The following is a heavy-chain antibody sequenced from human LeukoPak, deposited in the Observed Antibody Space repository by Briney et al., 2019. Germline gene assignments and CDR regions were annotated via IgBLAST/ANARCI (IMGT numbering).Heavy chain of an antibody. CDR2: INPSGGRT. J-gene: IGHJ3*02. CDR1: GYTFTSYY. CDR3: ARESRNREEVVPAARKNYGGAFDI. Sequence: ASVKVSCKASGYTFTSYYMHWVRQAPGQGLEWMGIINPSGGRTSYAQKFQGRVTMTRDTSTSTVYMELSSLRSEDTAVHYCARESRNREEVVPAARKNYGGAFDIWGQGRMVTVSS. V-gene: IGHV1-46*01. D-gene: IGHD2-2*01.